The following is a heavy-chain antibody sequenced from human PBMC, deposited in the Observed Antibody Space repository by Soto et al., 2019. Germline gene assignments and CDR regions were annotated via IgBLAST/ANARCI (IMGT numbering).Heavy chain of an antibody. Sequence: QVQLVQSGAEVKKRGASVKVSCKACGCTFTSYGISWVRQAPGQGLEWMGWISAYNGNTNYAQKLQGRVTMTTDTSTSTAYMDLRSLRSDDTAVYYCARVESSSWYGEYFQHWGQGTLVTVSS. CDR2: ISAYNGNT. CDR1: GCTFTSYG. D-gene: IGHD6-13*01. V-gene: IGHV1-18*01. J-gene: IGHJ1*01. CDR3: ARVESSSWYGEYFQH.